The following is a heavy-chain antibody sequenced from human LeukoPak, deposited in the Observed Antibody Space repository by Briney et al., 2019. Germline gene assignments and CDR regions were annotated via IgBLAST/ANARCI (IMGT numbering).Heavy chain of an antibody. CDR2: IKQDGSEK. J-gene: IGHJ4*02. CDR3: ARGREIVVVPAAIHYFDY. Sequence: PGGSLRLSCAASGFTFSSYWMSWVRQAPGKGPEWVANIKQDGSEKYYVDSVKGRFTISRDNAKNSLYLQMNSLRAEDTAVYYCARGREIVVVPAAIHYFDYWGQGTLVTVSS. V-gene: IGHV3-7*01. D-gene: IGHD2-2*02. CDR1: GFTFSSYW.